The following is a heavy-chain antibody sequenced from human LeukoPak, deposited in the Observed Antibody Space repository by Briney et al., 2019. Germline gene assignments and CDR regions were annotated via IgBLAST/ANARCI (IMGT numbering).Heavy chain of an antibody. D-gene: IGHD6-13*01. J-gene: IGHJ4*02. Sequence: SDTLSLICTVSGGSISSYYWSWLRQPAGKGLEWIGRIYTSGSTNYNPSLKSRVTMSVDTSKNQFALKLSSVTAADTAVYYCARGPSSSWVDYWGQGTLVTVSS. V-gene: IGHV4-4*07. CDR3: ARGPSSSWVDY. CDR1: GGSISSYY. CDR2: IYTSGST.